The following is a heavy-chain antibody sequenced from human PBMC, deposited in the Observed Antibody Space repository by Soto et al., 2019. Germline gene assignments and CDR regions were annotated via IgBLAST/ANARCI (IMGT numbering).Heavy chain of an antibody. CDR1: GYTFTSYD. CDR2: MNPNSGNT. J-gene: IGHJ5*02. V-gene: IGHV1-8*01. Sequence: ASVKVSCKASGYTFTSYDINWVRQATGQGLEWMGWMNPNSGNTGYAQKFQGRVTMTRNTSISTAYMELSSLRSEDTAVYYCARGMGLDQWAITIFGVVIIQSNWFDPWGQGTLVTVSS. D-gene: IGHD3-3*01. CDR3: ARGMGLDQWAITIFGVVIIQSNWFDP.